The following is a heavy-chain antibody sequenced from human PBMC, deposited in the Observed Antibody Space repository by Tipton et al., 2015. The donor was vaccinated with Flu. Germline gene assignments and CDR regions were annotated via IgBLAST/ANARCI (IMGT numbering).Heavy chain of an antibody. J-gene: IGHJ5*01. CDR2: IHRGGNA. V-gene: IGHV4-38-2*02. D-gene: IGHD4-11*01. CDR1: GDSMRRDYF. Sequence: TLSLTCTVSGDSMRRDYFWGWIRQPPGRGLEWIGNIHRGGNAYYNASLKSRLTMSVDGSRNQFSLKLTSVIASDTAVYYCARRDYSNYVSEPKNWFDSWGLGTLVTVSS. CDR3: ARRDYSNYVSEPKNWFDS.